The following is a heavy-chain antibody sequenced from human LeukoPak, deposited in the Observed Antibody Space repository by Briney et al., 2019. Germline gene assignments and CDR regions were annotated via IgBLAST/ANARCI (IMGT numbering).Heavy chain of an antibody. Sequence: ASVKVSCKASGYTFTGYYMHWVRQAPGQGLEWMGWINPNSGGTNYAQKFQGRVTMTRDTSISTAYMELSRLRSDDTAVYYCARAGGYSGYDHFDYWGQGTLVTVSS. CDR1: GYTFTGYY. CDR2: INPNSGGT. J-gene: IGHJ4*02. D-gene: IGHD5-12*01. CDR3: ARAGGYSGYDHFDY. V-gene: IGHV1-2*02.